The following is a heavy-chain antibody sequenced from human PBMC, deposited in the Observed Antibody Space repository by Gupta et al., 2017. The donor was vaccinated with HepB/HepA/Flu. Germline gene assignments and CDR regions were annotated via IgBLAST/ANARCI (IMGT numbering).Heavy chain of an antibody. CDR1: GFTFSTFW. V-gene: IGHV3-74*01. D-gene: IGHD3-10*01. CDR3: TTLYSPGSSDY. Sequence: EVQLVESGGGLVQPGGSLGPSCAASGFTFSTFWMYWVRQAPGEGLVWVSRIKSDGSSTSYADSVKGRFTISRDNAKNTLYLQMNNLRAEDTAIYYCTTLYSPGSSDYWGQGTLVAVSS. J-gene: IGHJ4*02. CDR2: IKSDGSST.